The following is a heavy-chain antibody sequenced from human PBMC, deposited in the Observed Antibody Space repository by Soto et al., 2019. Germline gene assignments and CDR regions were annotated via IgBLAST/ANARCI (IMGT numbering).Heavy chain of an antibody. CDR2: ISAYNGNT. V-gene: IGHV1-18*01. D-gene: IGHD2-15*01. J-gene: IGHJ3*02. Sequence: ASVKVSCKASGYTFTSYGISWVRQAPGQGLEWMGWISAYNGNTNYAQKLQGRVTMTTDTSTSTAYMELRSLRSDDTAVYYCASLGGYCSGGSCPTATHDDFDISGQMTTGTFSS. CDR3: ASLGGYCSGGSCPTATHDDFDI. CDR1: GYTFTSYG.